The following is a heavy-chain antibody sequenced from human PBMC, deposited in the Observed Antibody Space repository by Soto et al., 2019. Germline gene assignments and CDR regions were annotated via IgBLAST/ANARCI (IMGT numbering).Heavy chain of an antibody. J-gene: IGHJ4*02. Sequence: QVQLQESGPRLVKPSQTLSLTCIVSGGSISSGGHSWSWIRQHPGKGLEWIGYIDDSENTYYNPSLKSRLSMSVDTSRSQFSLNLSSVTAADTAVYYCARLSESYYLLPDYWGQGTLVTVSS. CDR2: IDDSENT. CDR3: ARLSESYYLLPDY. V-gene: IGHV4-31*03. CDR1: GGSISSGGHS. D-gene: IGHD1-26*01.